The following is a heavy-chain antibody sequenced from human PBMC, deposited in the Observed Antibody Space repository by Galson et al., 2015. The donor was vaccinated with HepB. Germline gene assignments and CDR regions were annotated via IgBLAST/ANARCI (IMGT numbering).Heavy chain of an antibody. CDR2: IYYSGTA. Sequence: LSLTCTVSGASMNNYYWSWIRQSPGKGLEWIGDIYYSGTAKYNPSLNSRVIISVDTSKSQFSLELNSVTAADTAVYYCARGKYYDILTGYYEYYGMDVWGQGTTVTVSS. CDR3: ARGKYYDILTGYYEYYGMDV. V-gene: IGHV4-59*01. CDR1: GASMNNYY. D-gene: IGHD3-9*01. J-gene: IGHJ6*02.